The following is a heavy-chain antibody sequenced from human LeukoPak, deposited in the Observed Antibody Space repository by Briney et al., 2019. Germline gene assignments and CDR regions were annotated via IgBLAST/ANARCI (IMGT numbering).Heavy chain of an antibody. J-gene: IGHJ6*03. Sequence: GESLKISCKGSGYSFTSYWIGWVRQMPGKGLEWMGIIYPGDSDTRYSPSFQGQVTISADKSISTAYLQWSSLKASDTAMYYCARHGYSSSSYFFDYYMDVWGKGTTVTVSS. CDR2: IYPGDSDT. D-gene: IGHD6-6*01. V-gene: IGHV5-51*01. CDR1: GYSFTSYW. CDR3: ARHGYSSSSYFFDYYMDV.